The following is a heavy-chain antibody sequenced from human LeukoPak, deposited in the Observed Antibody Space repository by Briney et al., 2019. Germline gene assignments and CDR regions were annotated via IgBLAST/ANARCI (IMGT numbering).Heavy chain of an antibody. Sequence: GGSLSLLCAASGFTYSDKNMMWVREARGKGLEWVSTLHRDGSLRYADSVNGQFTISRDDSKNTLSLQMSSLRDEDTAVYYCVRVHGGGYWGQGTLVTVSS. CDR3: VRVHGGGY. CDR1: GFTYSDKN. J-gene: IGHJ4*02. D-gene: IGHD3-16*01. CDR2: LHRDGSL. V-gene: IGHV3-53*01.